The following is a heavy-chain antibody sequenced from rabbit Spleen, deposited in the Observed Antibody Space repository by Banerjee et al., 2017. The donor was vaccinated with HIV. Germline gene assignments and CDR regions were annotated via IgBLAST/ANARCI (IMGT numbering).Heavy chain of an antibody. CDR2: IAAGSAGTP. Sequence: QEQLKETGGGLVQPGGSLTLSCKASGFDVITDYMTWVRQAPGKGLEWSACIAAGSAGTPYYANWAKGRFTISKTSSTTVTLQMTSLTAADTATYFCARYDGDWGEDLWGPGTLVTVS. CDR3: ARYDGDWGEDL. CDR1: GFDVITDYM. V-gene: IGHV1S45*01. J-gene: IGHJ6*01. D-gene: IGHD4-1*01.